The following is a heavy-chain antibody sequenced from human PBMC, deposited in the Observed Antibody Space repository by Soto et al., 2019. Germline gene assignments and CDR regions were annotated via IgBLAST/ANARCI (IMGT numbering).Heavy chain of an antibody. CDR1: GYSFISYY. J-gene: IGHJ4*02. CDR3: ARDEGDYYDSSFSPRPDQTGFEF. D-gene: IGHD3-22*01. CDR2: IDPDTGST. V-gene: IGHV1-46*01. Sequence: QVLKVQSGAEVRKPGASVKASCKASGYSFISYYLHWVRQAPGQGLEWMGLIDPDTGSTNYAQKFQGSITKPRDTSTRTIYVALSRLRSEDTAVYSCARDEGDYYDSSFSPRPDQTGFEFWGQAALVTVSS.